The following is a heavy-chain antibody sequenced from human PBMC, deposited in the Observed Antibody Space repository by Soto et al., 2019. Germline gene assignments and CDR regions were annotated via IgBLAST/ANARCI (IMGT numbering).Heavy chain of an antibody. CDR1: GFTFSNAW. V-gene: IGHV3-15*01. J-gene: IGHJ6*02. CDR2: IKSKTDGGTT. CDR3: TTGWPDCSSTSCYTPHYYYYGMDV. D-gene: IGHD2-2*02. Sequence: GESLKISCAASGFTFSNAWMSWVRQAPGKGLEWVGRIKSKTDGGTTDYAAPVKGRFTISRDDSKNTLYLQMNSLKTEDTAVYYCTTGWPDCSSTSCYTPHYYYYGMDVWGQGTTVTVSS.